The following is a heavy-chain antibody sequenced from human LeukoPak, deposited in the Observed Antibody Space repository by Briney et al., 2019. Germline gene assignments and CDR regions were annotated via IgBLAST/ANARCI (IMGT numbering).Heavy chain of an antibody. D-gene: IGHD3-22*01. J-gene: IGHJ4*02. CDR3: ARDADDYYDSS. Sequence: GGSLRLSCAASGFTFSSYWMNWVRQAPGKGLVWVANIKQDGSEKYYVDSVRGRFTISRDNAKSSLYLQMNSLRPEDTAVYYCARDADDYYDSSWGQGTLVTVSS. V-gene: IGHV3-7*01. CDR2: IKQDGSEK. CDR1: GFTFSSYW.